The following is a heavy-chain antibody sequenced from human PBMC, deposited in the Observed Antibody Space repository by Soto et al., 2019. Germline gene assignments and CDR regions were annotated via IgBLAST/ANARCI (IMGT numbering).Heavy chain of an antibody. CDR1: GFTFSSYE. V-gene: IGHV3-48*03. CDR2: ISSSGSTT. D-gene: IGHD5-12*01. CDR3: ARSRRYSTNQAMDV. Sequence: GGSLRLSCAASGFTFSSYEMNWVRRAPGKGLEWVSYISSSGSTTYYADSVKGRFTISRDNAKNSLYLQMNSLRAEDTAVYYCARSRRYSTNQAMDVWGQGTTVTVSS. J-gene: IGHJ6*02.